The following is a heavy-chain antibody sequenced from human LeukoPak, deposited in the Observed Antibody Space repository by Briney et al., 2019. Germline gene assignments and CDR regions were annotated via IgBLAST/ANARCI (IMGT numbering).Heavy chain of an antibody. CDR2: INYSGMT. V-gene: IGHV4-59*01. CDR1: GGSFSSYY. Sequence: PSETLSLTCTVSGGSFSSYYWSWIRQPPGKGLEWIGYINYSGMTNYNPSLKSRVTISLDTSKNQFSLKLSSVTAADTAVYYGASADYDDYYMDFWGQGTLVTVS. D-gene: IGHD4-17*01. J-gene: IGHJ4*02. CDR3: ASADYDDYYMDF.